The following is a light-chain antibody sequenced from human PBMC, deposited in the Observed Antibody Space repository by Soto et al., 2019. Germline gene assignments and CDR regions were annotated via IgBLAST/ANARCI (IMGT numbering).Light chain of an antibody. Sequence: QSALTQPASVSGSPGQSITISCTGTSSDVGAYNYVSWYQQQSGKAPKLMIHEVSNRPSGVSNRFSGSKSGNTASLTISGLQAEQEPDSYRSSYNTRRAYVFGIGTKVTVL. V-gene: IGLV2-14*01. J-gene: IGLJ1*01. CDR2: EVS. CDR3: SSYNTRRAYV. CDR1: SSDVGAYNY.